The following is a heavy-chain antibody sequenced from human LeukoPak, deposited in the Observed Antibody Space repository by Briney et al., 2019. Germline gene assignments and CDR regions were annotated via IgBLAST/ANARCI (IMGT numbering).Heavy chain of an antibody. V-gene: IGHV3-66*01. CDR3: ASLRPTSRQYFDH. J-gene: IGHJ4*02. CDR1: GFTVSYNY. CDR2: IYSGGST. Sequence: PGGSLRLSCAASGFTVSYNYMSWVRQAPGKGLKWVSIIYSGGSTYYADSVRGRFTISRDNSKNTLYLQMNSLRAEDTAVYYCASLRPTSRQYFDHWGQGTLVTVSS. D-gene: IGHD6-25*01.